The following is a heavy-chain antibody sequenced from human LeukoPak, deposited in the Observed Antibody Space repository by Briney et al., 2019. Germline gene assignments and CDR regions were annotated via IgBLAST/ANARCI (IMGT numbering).Heavy chain of an antibody. D-gene: IGHD5-12*01. CDR2: IYYSGST. J-gene: IGHJ4*02. CDR1: GASISSYY. V-gene: IGHV4-39*01. CDR3: ARQEVAFDY. Sequence: SETLSLTCTVSGASISSYYWGWIRQPPGKGLEWIGSIYYSGSTYYNPSLKSRVTISVDTSKNQFSLKLSSVTAADTAVYYCARQEVAFDYWGQGTLVTVSS.